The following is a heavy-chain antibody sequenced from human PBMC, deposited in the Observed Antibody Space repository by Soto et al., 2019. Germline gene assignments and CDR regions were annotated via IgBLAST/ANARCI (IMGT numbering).Heavy chain of an antibody. D-gene: IGHD1-1*01. CDR2: ISAYNGNT. J-gene: IGHJ6*02. CDR1: GYTFTSYG. Sequence: ASVKVSCKASGYTFTSYGISWVRQAPGQGLEWMGWISAYNGNTNYAQKLQGRVTMTTDTSTSTAYMELRSLRSDDTAVYYCARVPGTINYYYYGMHVWAQGTTFTVSS. V-gene: IGHV1-18*01. CDR3: ARVPGTINYYYYGMHV.